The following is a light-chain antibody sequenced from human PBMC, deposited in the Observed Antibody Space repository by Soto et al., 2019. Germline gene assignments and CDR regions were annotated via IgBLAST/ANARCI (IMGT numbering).Light chain of an antibody. CDR1: QSISSY. CDR2: AAS. Sequence: DIQMTQSPSTLSASVGDRVIITCRASQSISSYLNWYQQKPGKAPKLLIYAASSLQSGVPSRFSGSGSGTDFTLTISSLQSEDFAVYYCQKYNNWPPITFGQGTRLEIK. CDR3: QKYNNWPPIT. J-gene: IGKJ5*01. V-gene: IGKV1-39*02.